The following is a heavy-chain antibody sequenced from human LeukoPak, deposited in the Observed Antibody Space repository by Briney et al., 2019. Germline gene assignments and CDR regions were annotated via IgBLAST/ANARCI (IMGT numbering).Heavy chain of an antibody. CDR1: GFTFSTYA. J-gene: IGHJ4*02. CDR3: AKDSISMIIGGGYFDS. Sequence: GGSLRLSCAASGFTFSTYAMSWVRQAPGKGLEWVSSISGRGGSTYYAESVKGRFTISRDNSKNTLYLQMNSLRAEDTAVYYCAKDSISMIIGGGYFDSWGQGTLVTVSS. D-gene: IGHD3-22*01. V-gene: IGHV3-23*01. CDR2: ISGRGGST.